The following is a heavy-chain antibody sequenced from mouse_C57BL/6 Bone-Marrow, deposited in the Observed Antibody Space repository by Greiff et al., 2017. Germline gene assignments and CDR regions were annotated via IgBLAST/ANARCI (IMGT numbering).Heavy chain of an antibody. CDR1: GFTFSSYA. CDR3: ASKRGAYQSAWFAY. J-gene: IGHJ3*01. Sequence: DVQLVESGGGLVKPGGSLKLSCAASGFTFSSYAMSRVRQTPEKRLEWVATISDGGSYTYYPDNVKGRFTISRDNAKNNLYLQMSHLKSEDTAMYYCASKRGAYQSAWFAYWGQGTLVTVSA. V-gene: IGHV5-4*01. D-gene: IGHD1-3*01. CDR2: ISDGGSYT.